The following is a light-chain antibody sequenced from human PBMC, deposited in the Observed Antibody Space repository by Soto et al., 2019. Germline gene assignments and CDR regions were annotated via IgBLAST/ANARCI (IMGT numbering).Light chain of an antibody. CDR1: GSVVGGYNY. V-gene: IGLV2-14*01. J-gene: IGLJ1*01. CDR2: DVS. CDR3: CSYTSSRTYV. Sequence: SVLTHAASLSWYPGHFITISRPGTGSVVGGYNYVSWYQQYPGKAPKLMIYDVSNRPSGVSNRFSGSKSGNTAALIIFGLQAEDEADYYCCSYTSSRTYVFGTGTKVTVL.